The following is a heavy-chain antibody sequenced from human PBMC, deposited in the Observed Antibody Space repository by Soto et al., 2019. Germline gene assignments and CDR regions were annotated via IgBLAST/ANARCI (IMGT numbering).Heavy chain of an antibody. V-gene: IGHV1-69*13. D-gene: IGHD5-12*01. Sequence: SVKVSCKASGGTFSSYAISWVRQAPGQGLEWMGGIIPIFGTANYAQKFQGRVTITADESTSTAYMELSSLRSEDTAVYYCASRDGYKRYFGYWGQGTLVTVSS. CDR2: IIPIFGTA. J-gene: IGHJ4*02. CDR1: GGTFSSYA. CDR3: ASRDGYKRYFGY.